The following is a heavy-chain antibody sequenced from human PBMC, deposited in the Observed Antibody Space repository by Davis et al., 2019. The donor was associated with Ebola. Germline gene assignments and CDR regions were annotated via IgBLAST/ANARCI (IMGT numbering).Heavy chain of an antibody. CDR2: INPNSGGT. D-gene: IGHD3-22*01. V-gene: IGHV1-2*06. J-gene: IGHJ6*02. CDR3: ARGGITMMVVPRDYDYGLDV. CDR1: GYSFTGNY. Sequence: AASVKVSCKASGYSFTGNYVQWVRQAPGQGLEWMGRINPNSGGTNYAQKFQGRVTMTRDTSISTVYMELSRLRSDDTAVYYCARGGITMMVVPRDYDYGLDVWGQGTTVTVSS.